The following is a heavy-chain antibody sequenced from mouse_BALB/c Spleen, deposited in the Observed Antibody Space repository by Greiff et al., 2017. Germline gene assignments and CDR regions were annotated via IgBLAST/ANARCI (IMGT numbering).Heavy chain of an antibody. CDR3: ARSGYGSSSGAWFAY. J-gene: IGHJ3*01. Sequence: EVKLVESGGGLVQPGGSRKLSCAASGFTFSSFGMHWVRQAPEKGLEWVAYISSGSSTIYYADTVKGRFTISRDNPKNTLFLQMTSLRSEDTAMYYCARSGYGSSSGAWFAYWGQGTLVTVSA. CDR1: GFTFSSFG. D-gene: IGHD1-1*01. CDR2: ISSGSSTI. V-gene: IGHV5-17*02.